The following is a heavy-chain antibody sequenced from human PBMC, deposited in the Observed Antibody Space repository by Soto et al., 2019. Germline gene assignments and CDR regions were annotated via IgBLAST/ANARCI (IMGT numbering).Heavy chain of an antibody. D-gene: IGHD1-7*01. CDR1: GGSFSGYY. V-gene: IGHV4-34*01. Sequence: SETLSLTCAVYGGSFSGYYWSWIRQPPGKGLEWIGEINHSGSTNYNPSPKSRVTISVDTSKNQFSLKLSSVTAADTAVYYCARGFRRTGTTSYYYMDVWGKGTTVTVSS. CDR2: INHSGST. J-gene: IGHJ6*03. CDR3: ARGFRRTGTTSYYYMDV.